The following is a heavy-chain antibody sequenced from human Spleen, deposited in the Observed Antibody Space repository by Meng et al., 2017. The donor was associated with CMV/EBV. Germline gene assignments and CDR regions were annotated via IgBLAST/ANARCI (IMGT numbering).Heavy chain of an antibody. J-gene: IGHJ5*01. D-gene: IGHD3-3*01. V-gene: IGHV2-5*02. Sequence: QITLKESGPTLVKTXXPLTLTXISSGFSLSTSGVGVGWIRQPPGKALEWLALIYWDDDKRYSPSLKSRLTITKDTSKNQVVLTMTNMDPVDTATYYCAHIVNNDFWSGNWFDSWGQGTLVTVSS. CDR2: IYWDDDK. CDR1: GFSLSTSGVG. CDR3: AHIVNNDFWSGNWFDS.